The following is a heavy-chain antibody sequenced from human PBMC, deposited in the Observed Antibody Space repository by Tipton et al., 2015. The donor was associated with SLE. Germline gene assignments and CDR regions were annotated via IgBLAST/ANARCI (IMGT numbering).Heavy chain of an antibody. D-gene: IGHD1-26*01. CDR3: ARGGGSYYDY. Sequence: LRLSCTASGGSISGYYWSWIRQPAGRGLEWIGRIYSSGSTIYNPSLKSRVTLSLDMSNNQFSLRVRSVTAADTAVYYCARGGGSYYDYWGQGTLVTVSS. CDR1: GGSISGYY. J-gene: IGHJ4*02. CDR2: IYSSGST. V-gene: IGHV4-4*07.